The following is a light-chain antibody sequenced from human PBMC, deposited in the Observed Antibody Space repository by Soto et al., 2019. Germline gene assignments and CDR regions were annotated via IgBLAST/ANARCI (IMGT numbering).Light chain of an antibody. J-gene: IGLJ3*02. CDR2: EVS. Sequence: QSALTQPPSVSGSPGQSVTISCTGTSSDVGSYNRVSWYQQPPGTAPKLIIYEVSNRPSGVPDRFFGSKSGNTASLTISGLQAEDEADYYCSSSTSSNPWVFGGGPKVTVL. CDR1: SSDVGSYNR. V-gene: IGLV2-18*02. CDR3: SSSTSSNPWV.